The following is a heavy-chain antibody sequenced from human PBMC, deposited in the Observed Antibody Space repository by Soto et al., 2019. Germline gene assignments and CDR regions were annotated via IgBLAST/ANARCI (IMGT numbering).Heavy chain of an antibody. D-gene: IGHD3-3*01. V-gene: IGHV3-7*05. Sequence: EVQLVESGGGLVQPGGSLRLSCAASGFTFRSYWMSWVRQAPGKGLEWVASIKQDGSDKYYVESVKGRFTISRDYAENSVYLLMNTLRAEDTAVYYCARDKNVYDFFGADDAFDIWGQGTMVTVSS. J-gene: IGHJ3*02. CDR1: GFTFRSYW. CDR2: IKQDGSDK. CDR3: ARDKNVYDFFGADDAFDI.